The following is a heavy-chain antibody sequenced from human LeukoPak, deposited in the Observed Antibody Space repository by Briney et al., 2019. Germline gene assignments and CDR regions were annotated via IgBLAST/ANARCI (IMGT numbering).Heavy chain of an antibody. J-gene: IGHJ4*02. D-gene: IGHD6-13*01. CDR3: AKVVQYTASTGTGLDY. V-gene: IGHV3-33*06. CDR1: GFTFSHYG. Sequence: GGSLRLSCAASGFTFSHYGMHWVRQAPGKGLDWVAVIWYDGSYKYYADSVKGRFTISRDNSKNTLYLQMNSLRAEDTAIYFCAKVVQYTASTGTGLDYWGQGTLVTVSS. CDR2: IWYDGSYK.